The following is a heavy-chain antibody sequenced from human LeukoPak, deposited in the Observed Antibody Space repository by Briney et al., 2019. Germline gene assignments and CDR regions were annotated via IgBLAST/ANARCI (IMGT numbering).Heavy chain of an antibody. CDR1: GFTFSACG. J-gene: IGHJ4*02. Sequence: GGSLRLSCTASGFTFSACGMTWVRQAPGKGLEWVSSISGNDDGTYYADSVRGRFTISRDNSKNTLYLQMNSLRAEDTAIYYCAKRGPIYSASPGNYFDYWGQGTLVTVSS. CDR3: AKRGPIYSASPGNYFDY. V-gene: IGHV3-23*01. D-gene: IGHD3-10*01. CDR2: ISGNDDGT.